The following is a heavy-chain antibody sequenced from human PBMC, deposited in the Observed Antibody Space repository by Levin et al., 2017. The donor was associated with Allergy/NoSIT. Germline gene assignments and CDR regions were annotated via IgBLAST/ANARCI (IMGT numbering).Heavy chain of an antibody. V-gene: IGHV3-74*01. CDR1: GFTFSSYW. CDR2: INSDGSST. D-gene: IGHD1-26*01. CDR3: ARDNDMRDIVGATISAFDI. Sequence: GESLKISCAASGFTFSSYWMHWVRQAPGKGLVWVSRINSDGSSTSYADSVKGRFTISRDNAKNTLYLQMNSLRAEDTAVYYCARDNDMRDIVGATISAFDIWGQGTMVTVSS. J-gene: IGHJ3*02.